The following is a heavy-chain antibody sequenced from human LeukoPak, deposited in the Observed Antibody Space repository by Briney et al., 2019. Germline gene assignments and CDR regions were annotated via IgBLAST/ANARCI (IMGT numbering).Heavy chain of an antibody. Sequence: GASLQISCKGSGYSFTTYWIGWVRQMPGKGLEWMGIIYPGDSDTRYSPSFQGQVTISADKSISTAYLQWSRLKASDTAMYYCARHDTPSRPFDYWGQGTLVTVSS. CDR2: IYPGDSDT. CDR1: GYSFTTYW. CDR3: ARHDTPSRPFDY. J-gene: IGHJ4*02. V-gene: IGHV5-51*01.